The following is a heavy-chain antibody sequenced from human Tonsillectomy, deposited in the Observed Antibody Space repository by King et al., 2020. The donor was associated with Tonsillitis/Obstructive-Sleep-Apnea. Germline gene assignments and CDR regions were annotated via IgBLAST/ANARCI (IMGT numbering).Heavy chain of an antibody. CDR1: EFTFSSYT. D-gene: IGHD6-13*01. CDR3: AREGEQQLVWEYNWFDP. V-gene: IGHV3-21*01. CDR2: ITRSGSYR. Sequence: EVQLVESGGGLVKPGGSLRLSCAASEFTFSSYTMNWVRQAPGKGLEWVSSITRSGSYRYYADSVKGRFTISRDNTKNSLYLQMNSLRAEDTAVYYCAREGEQQLVWEYNWFDPWGQGTLVTVYS. J-gene: IGHJ5*02.